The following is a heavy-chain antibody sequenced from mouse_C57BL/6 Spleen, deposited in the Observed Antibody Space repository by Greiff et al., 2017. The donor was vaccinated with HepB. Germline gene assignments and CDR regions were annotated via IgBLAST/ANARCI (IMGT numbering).Heavy chain of an antibody. CDR2: ISNGGGST. V-gene: IGHV5-12*01. CDR3: ARHDYGYAMDY. D-gene: IGHD2-4*01. CDR1: GFTFSDYY. Sequence: EVKLVESGGGLVQPGGSLKLSCAASGFTFSDYYMYWVRQTPEKRLEWVAYISNGGGSTYYPDTVKGRFTISRDNAKNTLYLQMSRLKSEDTAMYYCARHDYGYAMDYWGQGTSVTVSS. J-gene: IGHJ4*01.